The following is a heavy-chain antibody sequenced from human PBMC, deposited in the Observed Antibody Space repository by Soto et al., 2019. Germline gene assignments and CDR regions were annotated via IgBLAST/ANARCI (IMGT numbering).Heavy chain of an antibody. CDR3: VRRSGYSYVAFYYFDY. CDR1: GGSISSSSYY. V-gene: IGHV4-39*01. J-gene: IGHJ4*02. D-gene: IGHD5-18*01. CDR2: IYYSGST. Sequence: PSETLSLTCTVSGGSISSSSYYWGWIRQPPGKRLEWIGRIYYSGSTYYNQSLKSRVTISVDTSKNQFSLKLSSVTAADTAVYYCVRRSGYSYVAFYYFDYWGQGTLVTVSS.